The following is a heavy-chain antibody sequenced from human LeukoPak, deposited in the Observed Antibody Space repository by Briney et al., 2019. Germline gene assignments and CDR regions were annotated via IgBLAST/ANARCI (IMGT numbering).Heavy chain of an antibody. V-gene: IGHV4-34*01. CDR1: GFTFSDYY. Sequence: GSLRLSCAASGFTFSDYYMSWLRQPPGKGLEWIGEINHSGSTNYNPSLKSRVTISVDTSKNQFSLKLSSVTAADTAVYYCARGPTYYDFWSANWAHRWSDPWGQGTLVTVSS. CDR2: INHSGST. J-gene: IGHJ5*02. D-gene: IGHD3-3*01. CDR3: ARGPTYYDFWSANWAHRWSDP.